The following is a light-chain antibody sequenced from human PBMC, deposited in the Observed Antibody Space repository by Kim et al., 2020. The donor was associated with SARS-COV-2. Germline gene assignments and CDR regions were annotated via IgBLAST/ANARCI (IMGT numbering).Light chain of an antibody. V-gene: IGKV1-5*01. J-gene: IGKJ1*01. CDR1: QSISSW. CDR2: DAS. Sequence: SSVGDRVTITCRASQSISSWLAWYQQKPGKAPKLLIYDASSLESGVPSRFSGSGSGTEFTLTISSLQPDDFATYYCQQYNSYPWTFGQGTKVDIK. CDR3: QQYNSYPWT.